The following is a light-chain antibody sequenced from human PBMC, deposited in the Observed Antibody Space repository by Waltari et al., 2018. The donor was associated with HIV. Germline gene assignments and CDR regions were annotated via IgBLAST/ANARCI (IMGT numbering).Light chain of an antibody. Sequence: DVQMTQSPSNLSASVGDTVVITCRASQNIDNWLAWYLQKPGRAPTLLVSRASILETGVSSRFTGSGSGTEFTLTIRSLQSDDIGTYYCQQYSTHYGFGQGT. CDR2: RAS. CDR3: QQYSTHYG. J-gene: IGKJ2*01. CDR1: QNIDNW. V-gene: IGKV1-5*03.